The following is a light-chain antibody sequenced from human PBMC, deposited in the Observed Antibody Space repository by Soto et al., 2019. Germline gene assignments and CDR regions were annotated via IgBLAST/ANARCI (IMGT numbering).Light chain of an antibody. Sequence: ETVMTQSPATLSVSPGEGATLSFRASQSDSNYLLWYQQKPGQAPRLLIYDAYNRATGIPPRFSGSGSGTDFTLTISSLEPEDSAVYYCQQRHMWPITFGQGTRLEI. V-gene: IGKV3-11*01. CDR3: QQRHMWPIT. CDR1: QSDSNY. CDR2: DAY. J-gene: IGKJ5*01.